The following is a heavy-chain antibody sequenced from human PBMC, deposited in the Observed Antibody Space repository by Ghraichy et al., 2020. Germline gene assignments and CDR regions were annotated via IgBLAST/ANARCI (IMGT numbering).Heavy chain of an antibody. J-gene: IGHJ3*02. V-gene: IGHV4-39*01. CDR2: IHHSGST. D-gene: IGHD3-10*01. Sequence: SETLSLTCTVSGGSIRNSGYYWGWIRQPPGTGLQWIGSIHHSGSTYYNPSHKSRVSISVDTSKNQFSLRLRSVTAADTAVYYCACLWFGDDDAVGIWGPGTMVTVSS. CDR1: GGSIRNSGYY. CDR3: ACLWFGDDDAVGI.